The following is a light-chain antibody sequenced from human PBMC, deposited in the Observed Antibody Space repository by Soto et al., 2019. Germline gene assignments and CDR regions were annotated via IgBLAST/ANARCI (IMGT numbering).Light chain of an antibody. CDR1: SSDIGAYDY. CDR3: SSYAGSSTLV. Sequence: QSALTQPASLSGSPGQSITISCTGTSSDIGAYDYVSWFQQHPGKAPKLMISEVNNRPSGVSNRFSGSKSGNTAYLTISGLQVEDEANYYCSSYAGSSTLVFGGGTKLTVL. CDR2: EVN. J-gene: IGLJ2*01. V-gene: IGLV2-14*01.